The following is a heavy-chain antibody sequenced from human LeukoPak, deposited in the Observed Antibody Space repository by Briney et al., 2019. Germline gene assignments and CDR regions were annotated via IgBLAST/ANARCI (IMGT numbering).Heavy chain of an antibody. CDR3: AREFCGGGGCHGFNY. CDR2: IDAGTGNM. J-gene: IGHJ4*02. Sequence: KAGGSLRLSCAASGFTFSTYNMHWVRQAPGKGLEWVSSIDAGTGNMYFADSVKGRFTISRDNAKNSLSLQMNSLRAEDTAVYYCAREFCGGGGCHGFNYWGQGTLVTVSS. V-gene: IGHV3-21*01. CDR1: GFTFSTYN. D-gene: IGHD2-15*01.